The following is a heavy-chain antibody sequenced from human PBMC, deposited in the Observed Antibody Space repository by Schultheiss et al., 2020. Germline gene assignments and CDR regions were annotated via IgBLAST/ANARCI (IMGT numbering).Heavy chain of an antibody. J-gene: IGHJ4*02. D-gene: IGHD1-1*01. CDR2: ISSSSSYT. Sequence: GGSLRLSCAASGFTFSSYSMNWVRQAPGKGLEWVSSISSSSSYTNYADSVNGRFTISRDNSKNTLYLQMNSLRAEDTAVYYCAKAKLERAQAFDYWGQGTLVTVSS. V-gene: IGHV3-21*04. CDR1: GFTFSSYS. CDR3: AKAKLERAQAFDY.